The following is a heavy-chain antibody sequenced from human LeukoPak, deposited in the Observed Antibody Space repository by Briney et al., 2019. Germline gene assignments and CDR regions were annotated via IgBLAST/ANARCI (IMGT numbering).Heavy chain of an antibody. CDR3: ARVAGRHYYYGMDV. CDR1: GFTFSTYA. J-gene: IGHJ6*02. V-gene: IGHV3-23*01. CDR2: VRGSGTDT. Sequence: PGGSLRLSCAASGFTFSTYAMTWVRQAPGKGLEWVSAVRGSGTDTYYADSVKGRFTISRDNAKNSLYLQMNSLRAEDTAVYYCARVAGRHYYYGMDVWGQGTTVTVSS. D-gene: IGHD6-13*01.